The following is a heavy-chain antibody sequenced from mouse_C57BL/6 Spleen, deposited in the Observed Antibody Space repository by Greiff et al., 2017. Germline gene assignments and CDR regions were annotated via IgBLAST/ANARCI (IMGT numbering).Heavy chain of an antibody. J-gene: IGHJ3*01. Sequence: VQLQESGAELVKPGASVKLSCKASGYTFTEYTIHWVKQRSGQGLEWIGWFYPGSGSIKYNEKFKDKATLTADKSSSTVYMELSRLTSEDSAVYFCARHGLVLLRSFMITTEDCWFAYWGQGTLVTVSA. CDR1: GYTFTEYT. CDR2: FYPGSGSI. D-gene: IGHD1-1*01. V-gene: IGHV1-62-2*01. CDR3: ARHGLVLLRSFMITTEDCWFAY.